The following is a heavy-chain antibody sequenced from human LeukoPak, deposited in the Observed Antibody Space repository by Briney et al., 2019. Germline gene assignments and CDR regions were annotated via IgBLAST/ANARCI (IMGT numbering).Heavy chain of an antibody. Sequence: GGSLRLSFAASGFTVSSNYMSWVRQAPGKGLEWVSVIYSGGSTYYADSVKGRFTISRDNSKNTLYLQMNSLRAEDTAVYYCAVGKYYYGSGSYWLGAFDIWGQGTMVTVSS. J-gene: IGHJ3*02. D-gene: IGHD3-10*01. CDR2: IYSGGST. CDR3: AVGKYYYGSGSYWLGAFDI. CDR1: GFTVSSNY. V-gene: IGHV3-53*01.